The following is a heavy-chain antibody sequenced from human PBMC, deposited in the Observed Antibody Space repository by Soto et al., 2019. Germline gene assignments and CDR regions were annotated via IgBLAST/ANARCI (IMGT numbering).Heavy chain of an antibody. V-gene: IGHV3-21*01. CDR3: XRXXVXXSXXXY. Sequence: GGSLRLSCAASGFTFSSYSMNWVRQAPGKGLEWVSSISSSSSYIYYADSVKGRFTISRDNAKNSLYLQMNSLRAEDTAVYYXXRXXVXXSXXXYXXQGTTVTVX. CDR1: GFTFSSYS. J-gene: IGHJ4*03. CDR2: ISSSSSYI.